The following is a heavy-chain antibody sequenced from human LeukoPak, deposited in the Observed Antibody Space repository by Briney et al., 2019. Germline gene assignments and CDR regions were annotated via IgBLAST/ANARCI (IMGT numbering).Heavy chain of an antibody. CDR3: ARDGYSGSYYRLYYFFMDV. D-gene: IGHD1-26*01. Sequence: QTGGSLRLSCAASGFTFSSYAMSWVRQAPGKGLEWVSSISGSGDNMDYADSVKGRFTISRDNSENTLYLQMNSLRGEDTAVYYCARDGYSGSYYRLYYFFMDVWGKGTTVTVSS. V-gene: IGHV3-23*01. CDR2: ISGSGDNM. CDR1: GFTFSSYA. J-gene: IGHJ6*03.